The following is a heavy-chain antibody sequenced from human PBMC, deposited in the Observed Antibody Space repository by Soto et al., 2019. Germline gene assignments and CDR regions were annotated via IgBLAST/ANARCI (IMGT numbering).Heavy chain of an antibody. V-gene: IGHV1-18*01. CDR2: ISAYNGNT. D-gene: IGHD2-2*01. CDR1: GYTFTSYG. CDR3: AALDCSNTSCYYNWFDP. J-gene: IGHJ5*02. Sequence: QVQLVQSGAEVKKPGASVKVSCKASGYTFTSYGISWVRQAPGQGLEWMGWISAYNGNTNYAQKLQGRVTMTTDTSTSTVYMELRSMRSDATAVYYCAALDCSNTSCYYNWFDPWGQGTLVTVFS.